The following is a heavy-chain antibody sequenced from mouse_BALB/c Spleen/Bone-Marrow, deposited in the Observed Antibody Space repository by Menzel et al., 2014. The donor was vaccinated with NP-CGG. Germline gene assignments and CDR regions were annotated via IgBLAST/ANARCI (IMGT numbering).Heavy chain of an antibody. V-gene: IGHV5-17*02. CDR2: ISSGSSTI. CDR1: GFTFSSFG. Sequence: EVKLVESGGGLVQPGGSRKLSCAASGFTFSSFGMHWVRQAPEKGLEWVAYISSGSSTIYYADTVKGRFTISRDNPKNTLFLQMTSLRSEDTAMYYCARKSSYPYWYFDVWGAGTTITVSS. CDR3: ARKSSYPYWYFDV. D-gene: IGHD1-1*01. J-gene: IGHJ1*01.